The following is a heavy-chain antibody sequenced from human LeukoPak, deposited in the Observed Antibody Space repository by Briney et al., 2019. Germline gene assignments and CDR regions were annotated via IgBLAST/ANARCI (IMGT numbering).Heavy chain of an antibody. Sequence: ASVKVSCKVSGYTLTELSMHWVRQAPGKGLEWMGGFDPEDGETIYAQKFQGRVTMTEDTSTDTAYMELSSLRSEGTAVYYCATNDILTGSHDYWGQGTLVTVSS. J-gene: IGHJ4*02. D-gene: IGHD3-9*01. CDR3: ATNDILTGSHDY. CDR1: GYTLTELS. V-gene: IGHV1-24*01. CDR2: FDPEDGET.